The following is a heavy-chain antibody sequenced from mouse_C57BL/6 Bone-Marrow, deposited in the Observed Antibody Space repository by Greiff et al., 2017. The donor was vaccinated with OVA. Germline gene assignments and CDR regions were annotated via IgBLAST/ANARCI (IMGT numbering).Heavy chain of an antibody. CDR3: TRDDFAWFAY. J-gene: IGHJ3*01. D-gene: IGHD2-4*01. CDR2: IDPETGGT. CDR1: GYTFTDYE. Sequence: SGAELVRPGASVTLSCKASGYTFTDYEMHWVKQTPVHGLEWIGAIDPETGGTAYNQKFKGKAILTADKSSSTAYMELRSLTSEDSAVYYCTRDDFAWFAYWGQGTLVTVSA. V-gene: IGHV1-15*01.